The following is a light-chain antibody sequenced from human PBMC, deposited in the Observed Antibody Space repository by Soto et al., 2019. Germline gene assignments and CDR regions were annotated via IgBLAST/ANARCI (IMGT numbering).Light chain of an antibody. V-gene: IGKV1-5*01. Sequence: DIHMTQSPSTLSASAGDRVTITCRASQSISNWLAWYQQKPGKAPKLLIYHASSLESGVPSRFTGSGSGTEFTLTISSLQPDDFATYFCQQYSSCLYTFGQGTKVETK. CDR3: QQYSSCLYT. J-gene: IGKJ2*01. CDR2: HAS. CDR1: QSISNW.